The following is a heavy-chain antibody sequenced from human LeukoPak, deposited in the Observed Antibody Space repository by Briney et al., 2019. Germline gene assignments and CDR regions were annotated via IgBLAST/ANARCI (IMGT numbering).Heavy chain of an antibody. CDR2: ISSSSSTI. CDR3: ARTVVVPAAISLGAFDI. CDR1: GFTFSSYS. J-gene: IGHJ3*02. V-gene: IGHV3-48*01. D-gene: IGHD2-2*01. Sequence: GGSLRLSCAASGFTFSSYSMNWVRQAPGKGLEWVSYISSSSSTINYADSVKGRFTISRDNAKNSLYLQMNSLRAEDTAVYYCARTVVVPAAISLGAFDIWGQGTMVTVSS.